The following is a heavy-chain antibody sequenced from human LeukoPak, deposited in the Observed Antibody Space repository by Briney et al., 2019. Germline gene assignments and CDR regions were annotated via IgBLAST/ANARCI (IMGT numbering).Heavy chain of an antibody. J-gene: IGHJ6*03. Sequence: SETLSLTCTVSGGSISSHYWSWIRQPPGEGLEWIGYIYYSGSTNYNPSLKSRVTISVDTSKNQFSLKLSSVTAADTAVYYCARAADTAMDRDYYYYYYMDVWGKGTTVTVSS. D-gene: IGHD5-18*01. CDR3: ARAADTAMDRDYYYYYYMDV. CDR1: GGSISSHY. CDR2: IYYSGST. V-gene: IGHV4-59*11.